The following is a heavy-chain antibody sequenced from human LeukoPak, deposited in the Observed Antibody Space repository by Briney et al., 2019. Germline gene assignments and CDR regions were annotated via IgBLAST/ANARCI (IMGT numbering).Heavy chain of an antibody. Sequence: ASVKVSCKASGYTLTSYYMHWVRQAPGQGLEWMGIINPSGGSTSYAQKFQGRVTMTRDTSTSTVYMELSSLRSEDTAVYYCARASRRLRTFDYWGQGTLVTVSS. J-gene: IGHJ4*02. CDR3: ARASRRLRTFDY. CDR1: GYTLTSYY. D-gene: IGHD4-17*01. CDR2: INPSGGST. V-gene: IGHV1-46*01.